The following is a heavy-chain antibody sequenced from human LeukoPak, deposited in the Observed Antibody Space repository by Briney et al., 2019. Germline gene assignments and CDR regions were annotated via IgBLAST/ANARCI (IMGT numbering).Heavy chain of an antibody. V-gene: IGHV4-34*01. CDR3: ARGGYYGSGRGTYYYYYGMDV. D-gene: IGHD3-10*01. Sequence: SETLSLTCAVYGGSFSGYYWSWIRQPPGKGLEWIGEINHSGSTNYNPSLKSRVTISVDTSKNQFSLKLSSVTAADTAVYYCARGGYYGSGRGTYYYYYGMDVWGQGTTVTVSS. CDR1: GGSFSGYY. CDR2: INHSGST. J-gene: IGHJ6*02.